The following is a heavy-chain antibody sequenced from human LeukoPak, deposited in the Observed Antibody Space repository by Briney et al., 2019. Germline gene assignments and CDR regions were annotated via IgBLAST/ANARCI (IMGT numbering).Heavy chain of an antibody. CDR1: GGSFSDYN. J-gene: IGHJ4*02. Sequence: PSETLSLTCAVYGGSFSDYNWSWLRQSPEKGLEWIGEINDSGRTHYNPSLKSRVTISVDTAKYQFSLSLSSLTAADTAVYYCARGVDLEGLDYWGQGTLVTVSS. CDR2: INDSGRT. V-gene: IGHV4-34*01. CDR3: ARGVDLEGLDY. D-gene: IGHD3/OR15-3a*01.